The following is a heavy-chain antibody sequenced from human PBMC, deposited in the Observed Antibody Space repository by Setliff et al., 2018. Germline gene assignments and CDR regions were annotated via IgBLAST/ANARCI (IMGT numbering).Heavy chain of an antibody. CDR1: GFTFNDYS. D-gene: IGHD7-27*01. CDR2: ISWNSGSI. J-gene: IGHJ2*01. CDR3: AKDLSPNWGDWYFDL. V-gene: IGHV3-9*03. Sequence: SLRLSCAASGFTFNDYSMQWVRKAPGKGLEWVSGISWNSGSIGYADSVKGRFTSSRDNAKNYLYLQMNSLRPENMVLYYCAKDLSPNWGDWYFDLWGRGTLFTVSS.